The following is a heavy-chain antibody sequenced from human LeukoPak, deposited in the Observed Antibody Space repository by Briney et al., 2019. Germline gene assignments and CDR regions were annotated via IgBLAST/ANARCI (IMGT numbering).Heavy chain of an antibody. V-gene: IGHV1-69*05. Sequence: SVKVSCKASGGTFSSYAISWVRQAPGQGLEWMGRIIPIFGTANYAQKFQGRVTITTDESTSTAYMELSSLRSEDTAVYYCARDTRGVGWAYYYMDVWGKGTMVTVSS. D-gene: IGHD3-3*01. CDR3: ARDTRGVGWAYYYMDV. J-gene: IGHJ6*03. CDR1: GGTFSSYA. CDR2: IIPIFGTA.